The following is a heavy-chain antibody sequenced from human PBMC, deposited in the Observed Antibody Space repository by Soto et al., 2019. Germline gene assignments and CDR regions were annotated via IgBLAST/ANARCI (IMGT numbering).Heavy chain of an antibody. V-gene: IGHV2-26*01. Sequence: SGPTLVNPTETLTLTCTVSGFSLSNARMGVSWIRQPPGKALEWLAHIFSNDEKSYSTSLKSRLTISKDTSKSQVVLTMTNMDPVDTATYFCARSYCSGGGCPPDYWGQGTLVTAPQ. CDR3: ARSYCSGGGCPPDY. D-gene: IGHD2-15*01. CDR2: IFSNDEK. CDR1: GFSLSNARMG. J-gene: IGHJ4*02.